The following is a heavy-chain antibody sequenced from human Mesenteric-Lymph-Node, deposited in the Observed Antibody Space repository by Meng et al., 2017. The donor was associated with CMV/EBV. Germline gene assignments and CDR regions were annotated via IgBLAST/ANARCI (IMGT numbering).Heavy chain of an antibody. V-gene: IGHV3-30*02. CDR2: IWYDGSNK. CDR3: AKALSIVVVTTGDY. CDR1: GFTFSSYG. J-gene: IGHJ4*02. Sequence: GESLKISCAASGFTFSSYGMHWVRQAPGKGLEWVAFIWYDGSNKYYADSVKGRFTISRDNSKNTLYLQMNSLRAEDTAVYYCAKALSIVVVTTGDYWGQGTLVTVSS. D-gene: IGHD3-22*01.